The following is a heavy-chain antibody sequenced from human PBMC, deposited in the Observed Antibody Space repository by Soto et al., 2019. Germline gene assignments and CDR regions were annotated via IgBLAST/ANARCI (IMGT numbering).Heavy chain of an antibody. Sequence: GGSLXLSCAASGFTFSSYAMHWVRQAPGKGLEWVAVISYDGSNKYYADSVKGRFTISRDNSKNTLYLQMNSLRAEDTAVYYCARDQGSYYDFWSGPHDVWGQGTTVTVSS. CDR1: GFTFSSYA. J-gene: IGHJ6*02. CDR2: ISYDGSNK. D-gene: IGHD3-3*01. V-gene: IGHV3-30-3*01. CDR3: ARDQGSYYDFWSGPHDV.